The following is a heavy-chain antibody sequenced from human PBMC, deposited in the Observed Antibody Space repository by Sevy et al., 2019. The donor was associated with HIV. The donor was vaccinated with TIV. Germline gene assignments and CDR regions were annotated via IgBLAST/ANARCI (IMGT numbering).Heavy chain of an antibody. V-gene: IGHV3-30*02. Sequence: GGSLRLSCAASGFSYSSYGMHWVRQAPGKGLEWVAYIQYDGSNKDYADSVKGRFTISRDNSKNTLDLQMNSLRVEDTAVYYCVKEGCGGGGDHWGQGTLVTVSS. D-gene: IGHD2-21*01. CDR3: VKEGCGGGGDH. CDR1: GFSYSSYG. J-gene: IGHJ4*02. CDR2: IQYDGSNK.